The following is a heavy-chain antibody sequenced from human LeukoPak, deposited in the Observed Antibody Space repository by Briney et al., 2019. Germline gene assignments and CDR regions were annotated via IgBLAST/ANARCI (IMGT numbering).Heavy chain of an antibody. Sequence: ASVKVSCKASGYTFTSYGISWVRQAPGQGLEWMGWISAYNSNTNYAQKLQARVTMTTDTSTSTAYMELRSLRSDDTAVYYCARERDYYDSSGYTYNWFDPWGQGTLVTVFS. CDR3: ARERDYYDSSGYTYNWFDP. CDR1: GYTFTSYG. D-gene: IGHD3-22*01. CDR2: ISAYNSNT. J-gene: IGHJ5*02. V-gene: IGHV1-18*01.